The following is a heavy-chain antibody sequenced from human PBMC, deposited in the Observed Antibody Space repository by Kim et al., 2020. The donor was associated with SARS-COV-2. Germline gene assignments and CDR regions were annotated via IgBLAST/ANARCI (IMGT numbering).Heavy chain of an antibody. CDR3: ARHVSGSYYYYYMDV. V-gene: IGHV4-39*01. CDR2: IYYSGST. J-gene: IGHJ6*03. Sequence: SDTLSLTCTVSGGSISSSSYYWGWIRQAPGQGLEWIGSIYYSGSTYYNPSLKSRVTISVDTSKNQFSLKLSSVTAADTAVYYCARHVSGSYYYYYMDVWGKGTTVTVSS. D-gene: IGHD2-15*01. CDR1: GGSISSSSYY.